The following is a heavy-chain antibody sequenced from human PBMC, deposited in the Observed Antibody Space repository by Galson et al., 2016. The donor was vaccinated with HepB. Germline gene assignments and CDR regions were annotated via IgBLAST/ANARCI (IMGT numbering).Heavy chain of an antibody. J-gene: IGHJ3*02. CDR3: ARGPTANDAFDI. CDR2: ISRSSNFT. V-gene: IGHV3-11*05. Sequence: SLRLSCAASGFTFSDYSMSWIRQAPGKGLEWLSDISRSSNFTHYADSMKGRLTISRDNAKNSLYLQMKSLRLEDTAVDYCARGPTANDAFDIWGQGTMVTVSS. CDR1: GFTFSDYS.